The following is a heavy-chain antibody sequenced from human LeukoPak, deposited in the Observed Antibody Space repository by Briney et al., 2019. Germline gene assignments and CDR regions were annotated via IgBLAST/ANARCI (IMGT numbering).Heavy chain of an antibody. CDR2: INHSGST. V-gene: IGHV4-34*01. D-gene: IGHD3-22*01. CDR1: GGSFSGYY. J-gene: IGHJ3*02. Sequence: SETLSLTCAVYGGSFSGYYWSWIRQPPGKGLEWIGEINHSGSTNYNPSLKSRVTISVDTSKNQFSLKLSSVTAADTAVYYCARDPGDSSGYYPDAFDIWGQGTMVTVSS. CDR3: ARDPGDSSGYYPDAFDI.